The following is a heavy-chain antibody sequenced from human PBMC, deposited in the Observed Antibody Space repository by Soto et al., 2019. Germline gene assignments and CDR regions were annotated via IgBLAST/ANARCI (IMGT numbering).Heavy chain of an antibody. Sequence: QVQMVQSGAEVKKPGASVKVSCRASGYTFTSYCISWGRQAPVQGLEWMGGISAYNGNTNDAQKLQGRVTMNTDTSTSPAYMELRVLRSDDTAVYDCARVRATVTTPFDYWGQGTLVTVSS. CDR2: ISAYNGNT. V-gene: IGHV1-18*01. CDR3: ARVRATVTTPFDY. J-gene: IGHJ4*02. D-gene: IGHD4-4*01. CDR1: GYTFTSYC.